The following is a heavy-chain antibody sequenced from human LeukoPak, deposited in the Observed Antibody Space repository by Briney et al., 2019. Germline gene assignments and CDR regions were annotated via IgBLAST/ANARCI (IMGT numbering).Heavy chain of an antibody. D-gene: IGHD2-15*01. CDR1: GFTFGSYS. CDR3: ARIRGAPFFDY. V-gene: IGHV3-21*01. J-gene: IGHJ4*02. Sequence: GGSLRLSCAASGFTFGSYSMNWVRQAPGKGLEWVSSISSSSSYIYYADSVKGRFTISRDNAKNSLYLQMNSLRAEDTAVYYCARIRGAPFFDYWGQGTLVTVSS. CDR2: ISSSSSYI.